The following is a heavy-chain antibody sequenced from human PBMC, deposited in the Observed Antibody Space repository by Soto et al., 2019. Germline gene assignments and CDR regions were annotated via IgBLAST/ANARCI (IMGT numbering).Heavy chain of an antibody. V-gene: IGHV4-39*01. D-gene: IGHD2-15*01. J-gene: IGHJ4*02. CDR3: ARRRYCSGGSCPSAVFDY. CDR2: IYYSGST. CDR1: GGSISSSSYY. Sequence: QLQLQESGPGLVKPSETLSLTCTVSGGSISSSSYYWGWIRQPPGKGLEWIGSIYYSGSTYYNPALMSRVTIAVATSKNQFSLKLSSVTAADTAVYYCARRRYCSGGSCPSAVFDYWGQGTLVTVFS.